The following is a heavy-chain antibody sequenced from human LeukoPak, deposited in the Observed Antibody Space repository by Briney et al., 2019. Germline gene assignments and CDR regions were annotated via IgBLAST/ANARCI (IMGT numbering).Heavy chain of an antibody. V-gene: IGHV3-74*01. J-gene: IGHJ4*02. Sequence: GGSLRLSCAASGFTFSRYWMSWVRQAPGKGLVGVSRTNSDGSSTSYADSVKGRFTISRDNAKNTLYLQMNSLRAEDTAVYYCARGYCSSTSCYAGLFDYWGQGTLVTVSS. CDR1: GFTFSRYW. D-gene: IGHD2-2*01. CDR2: TNSDGSST. CDR3: ARGYCSSTSCYAGLFDY.